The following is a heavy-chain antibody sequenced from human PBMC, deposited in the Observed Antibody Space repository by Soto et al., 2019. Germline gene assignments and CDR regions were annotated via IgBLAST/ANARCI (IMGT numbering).Heavy chain of an antibody. Sequence: PGGSLRLSCAASGFTFSDYYMSWIRQAPGKGLEWVSYISSSSSYTNYADSVKGRFTISRDNAKSSLYLQMNSLRAEDTAVYYCARDMAVGATSFDYWGQGTLVTVSS. J-gene: IGHJ4*02. CDR2: ISSSSSYT. CDR1: GFTFSDYY. V-gene: IGHV3-11*06. D-gene: IGHD1-26*01. CDR3: ARDMAVGATSFDY.